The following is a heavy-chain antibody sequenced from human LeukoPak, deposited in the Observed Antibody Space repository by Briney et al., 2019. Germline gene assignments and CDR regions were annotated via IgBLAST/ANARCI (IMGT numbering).Heavy chain of an antibody. CDR1: GGSISRGDYY. J-gene: IGHJ6*02. V-gene: IGHV4-30-4*01. CDR3: ASHYYGSGPTDMILDV. D-gene: IGHD3-10*01. CDR2: IYYSGST. Sequence: SETLSLTCTVSGGSISRGDYYWSWIRQPPGKGLEWIGYIYYSGSTYYNPSLKSRVTISVDTSKNQFSLKLSSVTAADTAVYYCASHYYGSGPTDMILDVWGQGTTVTVSS.